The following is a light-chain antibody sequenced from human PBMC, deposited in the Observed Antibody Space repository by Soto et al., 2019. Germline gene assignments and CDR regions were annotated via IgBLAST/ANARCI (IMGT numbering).Light chain of an antibody. Sequence: QSALTQPASVSGSPGQSITFSCSGSSSDVGAYNYVSWYQQHPGKAPKLVIYEVSYRPSGVSNRFSGSKSGNTASLTISGLQAEDEAYYYCSSYTTSRSVVFGGGTKVTVL. CDR3: SSYTTSRSVV. CDR1: SSDVGAYNY. V-gene: IGLV2-14*01. CDR2: EVS. J-gene: IGLJ2*01.